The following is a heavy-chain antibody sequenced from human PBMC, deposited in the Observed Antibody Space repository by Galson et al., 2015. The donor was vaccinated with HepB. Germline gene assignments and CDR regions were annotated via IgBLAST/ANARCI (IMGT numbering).Heavy chain of an antibody. J-gene: IGHJ4*02. CDR2: IIPIFGTA. D-gene: IGHD3-16*01. CDR3: ARVPSGTYTFDY. V-gene: IGHV1-69*05. Sequence: SVKVSCKASGGTFSSYAISWVRQAPGQGLEWMGGIIPIFGTANYAQRFQGRVTMTRDTSTGTVYMELSSLRSEDTAVYYCARVPSGTYTFDYWGQGTLVTVSS. CDR1: GGTFSSYA.